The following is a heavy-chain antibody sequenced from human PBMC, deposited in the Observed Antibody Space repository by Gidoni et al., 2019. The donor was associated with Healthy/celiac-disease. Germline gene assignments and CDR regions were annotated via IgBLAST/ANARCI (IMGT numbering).Heavy chain of an antibody. CDR1: GFTFSRYA. CDR3: VKDFRSILTGYRNWFDP. J-gene: IGHJ5*02. Sequence: EVQLVESGGGLVQPGGSLRLYCSVSGFTFSRYAMHWVRQAPGKGLEYVSAISSNGGSTYYADSVKGRFTISRDNSKNTLYLQMSSLRAEDTAVYYCVKDFRSILTGYRNWFDPWGQGTLVTVSS. CDR2: ISSNGGST. V-gene: IGHV3-64D*09. D-gene: IGHD3-9*01.